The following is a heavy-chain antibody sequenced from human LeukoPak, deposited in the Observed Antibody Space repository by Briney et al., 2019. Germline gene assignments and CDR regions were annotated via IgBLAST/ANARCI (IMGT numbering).Heavy chain of an antibody. D-gene: IGHD5-12*01. Sequence: GGSLRLSCAASGFTFSSYAMHWVRQAPGKGLEWVAVISYDGNNKYYADSVKGRFTISRDNSKNTLYLQMNSLRTEDTAVYYCATKIVANFDYWGQGTLVTVSS. CDR2: ISYDGNNK. J-gene: IGHJ4*02. CDR3: ATKIVANFDY. V-gene: IGHV3-30*03. CDR1: GFTFSSYA.